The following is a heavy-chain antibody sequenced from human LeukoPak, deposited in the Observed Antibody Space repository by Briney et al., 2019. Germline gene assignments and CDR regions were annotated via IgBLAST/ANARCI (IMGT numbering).Heavy chain of an antibody. V-gene: IGHV3-9*01. J-gene: IGHJ5*02. CDR2: ISWNSGSI. CDR1: GFTFDDYA. D-gene: IGHD2-2*01. CDR3: ALSVPWFDP. Sequence: GRSLRLSCAASGFTFDDYAMHWVRQAPGKGLEWVSGISWNSGSIGYADSVKGRFTISRDNAKNSLYLQMNSPRAEDTALYYCALSVPWFDPWGQGTLVTVSS.